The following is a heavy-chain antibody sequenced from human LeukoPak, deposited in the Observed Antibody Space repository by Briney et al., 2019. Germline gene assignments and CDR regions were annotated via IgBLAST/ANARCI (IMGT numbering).Heavy chain of an antibody. CDR2: ISSSGSTI. V-gene: IGHV3-11*01. J-gene: IGHJ4*02. Sequence: GGSPRLSCAASGFTFSDYYMSWIRQAPGKGLEWVSYISSSGSTIYYADSVKGRFTISRDNAKNSLYLQMNSLRAEDTAVYYCAGDLGGYDASGRDPFDYWGQGTLVTVSS. D-gene: IGHD5-12*01. CDR1: GFTFSDYY. CDR3: AGDLGGYDASGRDPFDY.